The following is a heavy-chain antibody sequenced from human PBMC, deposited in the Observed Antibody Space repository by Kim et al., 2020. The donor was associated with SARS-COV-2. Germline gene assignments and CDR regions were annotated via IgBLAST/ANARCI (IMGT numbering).Heavy chain of an antibody. J-gene: IGHJ6*04. V-gene: IGHV4-61*02. Sequence: SETLSLTCTVSGGSISSGSYYWSWIRQPAGKGLEWIGRISTSWSTNYNPSLKSRVTISVDTSKNQFSLKLSSVTAADTAVYYCARTTVTTVLYYYYYGMDVWGEGTTVTVSS. D-gene: IGHD4-17*01. CDR3: ARTTVTTVLYYYYYGMDV. CDR2: ISTSWST. CDR1: GGSISSGSYY.